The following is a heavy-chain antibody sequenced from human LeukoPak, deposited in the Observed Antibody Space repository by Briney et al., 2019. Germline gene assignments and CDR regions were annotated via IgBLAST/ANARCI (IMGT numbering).Heavy chain of an antibody. CDR2: IYTSGST. J-gene: IGHJ4*02. Sequence: SQTLSLTCTVSGGSISSGSYYWSWIRQPAGKGLEWIGRIYTSGSTNYNPSLKSRVTISVDTSKNQFSLKLSSVTAADTAVYYCARNGGFGQYDYWGRGTLVTVSS. D-gene: IGHD3-10*01. CDR3: ARNGGFGQYDY. V-gene: IGHV4-61*02. CDR1: GGSISSGSYY.